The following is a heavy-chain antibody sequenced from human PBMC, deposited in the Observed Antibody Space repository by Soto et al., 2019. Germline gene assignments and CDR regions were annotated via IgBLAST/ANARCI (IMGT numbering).Heavy chain of an antibody. Sequence: GGSLRLSCAASGFTFSSYGMHWVRQAPGKGLEWVAVIWYDGSNKYYADSVKGRFTISRDNSKNTLYLQMNSLRAEDTAVYYCARAVVATIYRFDYWGQGTLVTVSS. V-gene: IGHV3-33*01. CDR1: GFTFSSYG. J-gene: IGHJ4*02. CDR3: ARAVVATIYRFDY. CDR2: IWYDGSNK. D-gene: IGHD5-12*01.